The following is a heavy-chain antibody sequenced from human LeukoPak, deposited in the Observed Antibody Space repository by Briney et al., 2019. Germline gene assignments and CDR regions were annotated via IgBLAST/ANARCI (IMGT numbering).Heavy chain of an antibody. CDR3: ARSSRPTRYFDY. J-gene: IGHJ4*02. V-gene: IGHV3-23*01. D-gene: IGHD2-2*01. CDR1: EFTFSSYA. Sequence: GGSLRLSCAASEFTFSSYAMSWVHQAPGKGLEWVSAISGSGGTTYYADSVKGRFTISRDNSKNTLFLQMNSLRAEDTAVYYCARSSRPTRYFDYWGQGTLVTVSS. CDR2: ISGSGGTT.